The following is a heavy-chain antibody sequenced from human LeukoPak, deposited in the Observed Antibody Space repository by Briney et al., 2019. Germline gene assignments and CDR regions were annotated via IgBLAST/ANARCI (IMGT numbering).Heavy chain of an antibody. CDR2: ISWNSGSI. V-gene: IGHV3-9*03. Sequence: GGSLRLSCAASGFTFDDYAMHWVRQAPGKGLEWVSGISWNSGSIGYADSVKGRFTISRDNSKNTLYLQMGSLRAEDMAVYYCARGSAYYGSGSYYNEPLQYWGQGTLVTVSS. CDR1: GFTFDDYA. CDR3: ARGSAYYGSGSYYNEPLQY. J-gene: IGHJ4*02. D-gene: IGHD3-10*01.